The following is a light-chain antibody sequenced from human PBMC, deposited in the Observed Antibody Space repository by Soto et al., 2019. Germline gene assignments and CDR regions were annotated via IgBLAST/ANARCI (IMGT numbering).Light chain of an antibody. J-gene: IGKJ1*01. V-gene: IGKV1-6*01. CDR1: QDIRND. CDR3: LQDFNYPRT. Sequence: IQMTRSPSSLSASLGDRVIITCRASQDIRNDLGWYQHKPGKAPKVLISAASNLQSGVPSRFSGSGSGTEFTLTINSLQPEDFATYYCLQDFNYPRTFGQGTKVDIK. CDR2: AAS.